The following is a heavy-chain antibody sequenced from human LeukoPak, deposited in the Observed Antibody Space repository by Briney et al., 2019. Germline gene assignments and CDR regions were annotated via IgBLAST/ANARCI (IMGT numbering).Heavy chain of an antibody. CDR3: ARVKDDLSAFDI. D-gene: IGHD3-3*01. CDR2: TYYRSNWYN. V-gene: IGHV6-1*01. J-gene: IGHJ3*02. CDR1: GDSVSSNTAA. Sequence: QTLSLACAISGDSVSSNTAAWSWIRQSPSRGLEWLGRTYYRSNWYNDYAVSVKSRITINPDTSKNQFSLQLNSVTPEDTAMYYCARVKDDLSAFDIWGQGTMVAVSS.